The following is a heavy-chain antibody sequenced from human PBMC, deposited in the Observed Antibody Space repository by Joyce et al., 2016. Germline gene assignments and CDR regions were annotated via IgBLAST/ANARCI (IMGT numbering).Heavy chain of an antibody. CDR2: ISSSSDFR. CDR3: ARASASQVASGFDP. J-gene: IGHJ5*02. CDR1: GFTFSTYS. V-gene: IGHV3-21*01. D-gene: IGHD2-15*01. Sequence: EVQLVESGGGLVKPGGSLRLSCAASGFTFSTYSMHWVRQAPGKGLAWVAAISSSSDFRYYADSLKGRFTISRDNAKNSLYLQMTSLRADDTAVYYCARASASQVASGFDPWGQGTLVTVSS.